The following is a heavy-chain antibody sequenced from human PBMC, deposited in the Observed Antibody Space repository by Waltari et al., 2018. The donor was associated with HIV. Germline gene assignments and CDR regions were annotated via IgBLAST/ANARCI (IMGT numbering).Heavy chain of an antibody. CDR3: ARLGIKGTSTRIDY. V-gene: IGHV4-61*01. CDR2: IYNSGIT. J-gene: IGHJ4*02. CDR1: GDSVSSGSYF. Sequence: QVQLQESGPGLVEPSETLSLTCTVSGDSVSSGSYFWTWIRQPPGKGLEWIGFIYNSGITNYNPSLKGRVTIAVDTSENQFSLKVRSVTAADTAVYYCARLGIKGTSTRIDYWGQGSLVIVSS. D-gene: IGHD1-26*01.